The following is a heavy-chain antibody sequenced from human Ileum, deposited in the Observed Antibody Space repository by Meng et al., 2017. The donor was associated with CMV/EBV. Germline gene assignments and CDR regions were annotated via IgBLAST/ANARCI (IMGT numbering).Heavy chain of an antibody. CDR1: GFTFSSYW. D-gene: IGHD1-14*01. CDR2: IKQDGSEK. V-gene: IGHV3-7*01. Sequence: GGSLRPSCAASGFTFSSYWMSWVRQAPGKGLEWVANIKQDGSEKFYVDSVKGRFTISRDNAKNSLYLQMDSLTADDTAIYYCGRNRVDYWGQGTLVTVSS. J-gene: IGHJ4*02. CDR3: GRNRVDY.